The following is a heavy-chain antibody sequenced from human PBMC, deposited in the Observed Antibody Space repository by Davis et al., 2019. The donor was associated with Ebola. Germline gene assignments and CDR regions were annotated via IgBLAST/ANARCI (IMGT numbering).Heavy chain of an antibody. J-gene: IGHJ4*02. CDR3: AKGRTIPLALDF. D-gene: IGHD2-2*02. CDR2: ISGGNYYI. CDR1: GFTFSSYA. V-gene: IGHV3-21*04. Sequence: GESLKISCAASGFTFSSYAMNWVRQAPGKGLEWVSSISGGNYYIYYADSLKGRFTISRDNAKNSLYLQMNSLRGEDTAFYYCAKGRTIPLALDFWGRGTLVTVSS.